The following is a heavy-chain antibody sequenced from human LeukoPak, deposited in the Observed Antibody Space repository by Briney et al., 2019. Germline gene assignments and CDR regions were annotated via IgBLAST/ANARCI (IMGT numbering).Heavy chain of an antibody. V-gene: IGHV4-61*02. CDR1: GGAISSGGYY. CDR2: IYASGST. CDR3: ARDLDGDGVYYFDY. D-gene: IGHD3-10*01. Sequence: SETLSLTCTVSGGAISSGGYYWSWIRQPAGKGLEWIGRIYASGSTYYNPSLKSRVTISVDTSKNQFSLKLSSVTAADTAVYYCARDLDGDGVYYFDYWGQGSLVTVSS. J-gene: IGHJ4*02.